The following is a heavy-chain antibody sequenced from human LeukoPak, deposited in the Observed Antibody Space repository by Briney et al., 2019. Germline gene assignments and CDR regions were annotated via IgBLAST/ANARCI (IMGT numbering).Heavy chain of an antibody. CDR2: INPSGGST. V-gene: IGHV1-46*01. Sequence: ASVKVSCKASGYTFTSYYMHWVRQAPGQGLEWMGIINPSGGSTSYAQKFQGRVTMTRDTSTSTVYMELSSLRSEDTAVYYCAQERASYCSNTSCFGYYYYGMDVWGQGTTVTVSS. CDR1: GYTFTSYY. J-gene: IGHJ6*02. D-gene: IGHD2-2*01. CDR3: AQERASYCSNTSCFGYYYYGMDV.